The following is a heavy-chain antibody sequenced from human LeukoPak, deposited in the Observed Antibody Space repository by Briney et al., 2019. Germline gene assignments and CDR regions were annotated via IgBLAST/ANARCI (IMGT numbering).Heavy chain of an antibody. CDR3: ARDGYYYDSSGWLDY. V-gene: IGHV3-21*01. J-gene: IGHJ4*02. CDR1: GFTFSSYS. D-gene: IGHD3-22*01. CDR2: ISSSSSYI. Sequence: PGGSLRLSCAASGFTFSSYSMNWVRQAPGKGLEWVSSISSSSSYIYYADSVKGRFTISRDNAKNSLFLQMNSLRAEDTAVYYCARDGYYYDSSGWLDYWGQGTLVTVSS.